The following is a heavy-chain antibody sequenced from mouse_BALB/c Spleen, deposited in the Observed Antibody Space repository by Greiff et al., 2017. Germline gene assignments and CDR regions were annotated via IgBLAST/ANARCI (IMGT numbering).Heavy chain of an antibody. CDR3: ARYGLRLGYAMDY. CDR1: GDSITSGY. V-gene: IGHV3-8*02. CDR2: ISYSGST. Sequence: ESGPSLVKPSQTLSLTCSVTGDSITSGYWNWIRKFPGNKLEYMGYISYSGSTYYNPSLKSRISITRDTSKNQYYLQLNSVTTEDTATYYCARYGLRLGYAMDYWGQGTSVTVSS. D-gene: IGHD2-4*01. J-gene: IGHJ4*01.